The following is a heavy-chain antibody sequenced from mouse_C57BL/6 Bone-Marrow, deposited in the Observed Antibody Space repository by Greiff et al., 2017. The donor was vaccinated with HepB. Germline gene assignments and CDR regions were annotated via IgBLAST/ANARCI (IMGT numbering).Heavy chain of an antibody. CDR3: ARWGKGWYFDV. Sequence: VHLVESGPELVKPGASVKISCKASGYAFSSSWMNWVKQRPGKGLEWIGRIYPGDGDTNYNGKFKGKATLTADKSSSTAYMQLSSLTSEDSAVYFCARWGKGWYFDVWGTGTTVTVSS. CDR1: GYAFSSSW. J-gene: IGHJ1*03. CDR2: IYPGDGDT. V-gene: IGHV1-82*01. D-gene: IGHD2-1*01.